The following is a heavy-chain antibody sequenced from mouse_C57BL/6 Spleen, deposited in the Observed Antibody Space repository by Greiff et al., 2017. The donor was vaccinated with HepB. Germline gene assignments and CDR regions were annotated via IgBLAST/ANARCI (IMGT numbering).Heavy chain of an antibody. Sequence: EVQLVESGGDLVKPGGSLKLSCAASGFTFSGYGMSWVRQTPDKRLEWVATISSGGSYTYYPDSVKGRFTISRDNAKNTLYLQMSSLKSEDTAMYYCARQGNWDRYYFDYWGQGTTLTVSS. J-gene: IGHJ2*01. CDR1: GFTFSGYG. V-gene: IGHV5-6*01. D-gene: IGHD4-1*01. CDR3: ARQGNWDRYYFDY. CDR2: ISSGGSYT.